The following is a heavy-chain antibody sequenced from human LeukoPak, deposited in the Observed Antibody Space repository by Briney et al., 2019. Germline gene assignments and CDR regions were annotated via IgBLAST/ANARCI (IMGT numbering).Heavy chain of an antibody. CDR3: ARVGSGHSGYQRNSPAGRYDY. Sequence: SVKVSCKASGFTFTSSAMQWVRQARGQRLEWIGWIVVGSGNTNYAQKFQERVTVTRDMSTSTAYMELRSLTSDDTAVYYCARVGSGHSGYQRNSPAGRYDYWGQGTLVTVSS. V-gene: IGHV1-58*02. J-gene: IGHJ4*02. CDR2: IVVGSGNT. CDR1: GFTFTSSA. D-gene: IGHD5-12*01.